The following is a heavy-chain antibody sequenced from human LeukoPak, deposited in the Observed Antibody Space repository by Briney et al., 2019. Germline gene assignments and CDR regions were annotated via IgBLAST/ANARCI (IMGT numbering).Heavy chain of an antibody. J-gene: IGHJ3*02. CDR3: ARGSGNDYGDYWNAFDI. CDR1: GFTFSDYY. Sequence: LRLSCAASGFTFSDYYWSWIRQPPGKGLEWIGEINHSGSTNYNPSLKSRVTISVDTSKNQFSLKLSSVTAADTAVYYCARGSGNDYGDYWNAFDIWGQGTMVTVSS. V-gene: IGHV4-34*01. D-gene: IGHD4-17*01. CDR2: INHSGST.